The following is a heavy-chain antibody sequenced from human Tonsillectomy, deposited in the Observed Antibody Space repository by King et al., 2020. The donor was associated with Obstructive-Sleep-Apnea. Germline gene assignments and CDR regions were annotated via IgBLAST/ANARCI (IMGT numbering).Heavy chain of an antibody. CDR3: ARKGKWLQSLPFDY. J-gene: IGHJ4*02. CDR2: IYYSGST. CDR1: GGSISSGDYY. Sequence: VQLQESGPGLVKPSQTLSLTCTVSGGSISSGDYYWNWIRQPPGKGLEWIGYIYYSGSTYYNPSLKRRVTISLDTSKNQFSLKVNSMTDADTAVYYCARKGKWLQSLPFDYWGQGTLVTVSA. V-gene: IGHV4-30-4*01. D-gene: IGHD5-24*01.